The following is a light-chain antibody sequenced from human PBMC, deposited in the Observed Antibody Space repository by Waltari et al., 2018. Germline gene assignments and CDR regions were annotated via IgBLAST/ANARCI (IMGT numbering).Light chain of an antibody. V-gene: IGKV2-28*01. CDR2: LGS. CDR1: QSLLRISGYNS. Sequence: VMTQSPPSLTVTPGEPASISGRSSQSLLRISGYNSSDWYLRKPGQSPQLLIYLGSNRASGVPDRFSGSGSGTDFTLKISRVEAEDVGIYYCMQALEIPITFGQGTRLEIK. J-gene: IGKJ5*01. CDR3: MQALEIPIT.